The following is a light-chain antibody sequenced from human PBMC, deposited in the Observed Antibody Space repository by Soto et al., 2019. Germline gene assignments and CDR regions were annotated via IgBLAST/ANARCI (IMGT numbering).Light chain of an antibody. V-gene: IGLV1-51*01. J-gene: IGLJ3*02. CDR2: DNN. CDR3: GTWDSSLSPGGV. CDR1: SSNIGRNY. Sequence: QSVLTQPPSVSAAPGQKVTISCSGSSSNIGRNYVSWYQQLPGTAPKLLIYDNNKRPSGIPDRFSGSKSGTSATLGITGLQTGDEADYYCGTWDSSLSPGGVFGGGTKLTVL.